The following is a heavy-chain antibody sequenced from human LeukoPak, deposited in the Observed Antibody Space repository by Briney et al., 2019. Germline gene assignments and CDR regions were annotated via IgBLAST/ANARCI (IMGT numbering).Heavy chain of an antibody. J-gene: IGHJ5*02. Sequence: SVKVSCKASGGTFSSYAISWVRQAPGQGLEWMGGIIPIFGTANYAQKFQGRVTITADKSTSTAYMELSSLRSEDTAVYYCARGRCGGGSCYSWFDPWGQGTLVTVSS. CDR1: GGTFSSYA. CDR2: IIPIFGTA. D-gene: IGHD2-15*01. CDR3: ARGRCGGGSCYSWFDP. V-gene: IGHV1-69*06.